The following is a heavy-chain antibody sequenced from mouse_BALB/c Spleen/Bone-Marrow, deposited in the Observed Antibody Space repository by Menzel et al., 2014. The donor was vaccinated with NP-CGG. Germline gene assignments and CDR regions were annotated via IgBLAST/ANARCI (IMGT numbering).Heavy chain of an antibody. CDR1: GYAFTNYL. Sequence: VQLQQSGAELVRPGTSVKVSCKASGYAFTNYLIEWVKQRPGQGLEWIGVINPGSGGTNYNEKFKGKATLTADKSSSTAYMQPSSLTSDDSAVYFCARWDYAMDYWGQGTSVTVSS. J-gene: IGHJ4*01. CDR2: INPGSGGT. CDR3: ARWDYAMDY. V-gene: IGHV1-54*01.